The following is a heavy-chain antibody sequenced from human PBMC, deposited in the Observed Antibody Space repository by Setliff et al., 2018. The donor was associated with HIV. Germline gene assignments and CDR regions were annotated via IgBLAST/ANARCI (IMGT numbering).Heavy chain of an antibody. CDR1: GGSINSGHYY. J-gene: IGHJ4*02. CDR3: ARDRYAGEIDY. V-gene: IGHV4-31*03. Sequence: SETLSLTCTVSGGSINSGHYYWSWIRHHPGKGLEWIGYIYYTGSTYFNPSLKSRVTLSIDTSKNQFSLKLGSVTAADTAVYYCARDRYAGEIDYWGQGTLVTVSS. CDR2: IYYTGST. D-gene: IGHD3-10*01.